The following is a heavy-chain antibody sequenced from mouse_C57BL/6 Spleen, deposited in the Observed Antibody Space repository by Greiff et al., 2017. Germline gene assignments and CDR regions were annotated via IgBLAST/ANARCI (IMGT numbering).Heavy chain of an antibody. V-gene: IGHV1-59*01. CDR1: GYTFTSYW. Sequence: QVQLQQPGAELVRPGTSVKLSCKASGYTFTSYWMHWVKQRPGQGLEWIGVIDPSDSYTNYNQKFKGKATLTVDTSSSTAYMQLSSLTSEDSAVYYCARGRDYGNSGWYFDVWGTGTTVTVSS. J-gene: IGHJ1*03. D-gene: IGHD2-1*01. CDR3: ARGRDYGNSGWYFDV. CDR2: IDPSDSYT.